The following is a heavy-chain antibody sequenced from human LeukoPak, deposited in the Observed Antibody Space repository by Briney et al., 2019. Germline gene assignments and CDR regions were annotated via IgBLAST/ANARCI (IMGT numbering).Heavy chain of an antibody. CDR3: AKRPSDYGDYVSYFDN. J-gene: IGHJ4*01. CDR2: ISDDGRRK. CDR1: GFSFIRYG. V-gene: IGHV3-30*18. Sequence: GGSLRLSCAASGFSFIRYGMHWVRQAPGKGLEWVGVISDDGRRKDYADSVKGRFTISRDNSKDILYLQMNSLRAEDTAVYYCAKRPSDYGDYVSYFDNWGHGTLVTVSS. D-gene: IGHD4-17*01.